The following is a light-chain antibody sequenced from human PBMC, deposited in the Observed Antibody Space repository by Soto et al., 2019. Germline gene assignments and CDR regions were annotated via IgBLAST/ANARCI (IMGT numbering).Light chain of an antibody. J-gene: IGKJ5*01. V-gene: IGKV3-11*01. CDR3: QQRSNWPIT. Sequence: EIVLTQSPGTLSLSPGERATLSFRASQSVSRYLAWYQQKPDQAPRLLIYDAFNRATGIPARFSGSGSGTDFTLTISSLEPEDFVVYYCQQRSNWPITFGQGTRLEIK. CDR1: QSVSRY. CDR2: DAF.